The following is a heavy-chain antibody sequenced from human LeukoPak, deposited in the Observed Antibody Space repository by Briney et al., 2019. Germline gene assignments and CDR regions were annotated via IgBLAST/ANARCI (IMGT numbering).Heavy chain of an antibody. CDR1: GGSITSYY. Sequence: PSETLSLTRTVSGGSITSYYWSWIRQPPGKGLEWNGYIYYSGSTNYNPSLKSRVTISVDTSKNQFSLKLSSVTAADTAVYYCARLTGIAAAGDYWGQGTLVTVSS. CDR3: ARLTGIAAAGDY. V-gene: IGHV4-59*08. CDR2: IYYSGST. J-gene: IGHJ4*02. D-gene: IGHD6-13*01.